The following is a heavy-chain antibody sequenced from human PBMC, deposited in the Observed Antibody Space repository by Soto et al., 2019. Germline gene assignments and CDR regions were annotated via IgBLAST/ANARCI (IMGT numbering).Heavy chain of an antibody. V-gene: IGHV3-7*01. CDR1: EFILADYW. Sequence: EVQLVESGGGLVQPGGSLRLSCTASEFILADYWMAWVRQAPGKGLEWVANIKQDGSEKYYMDSVKGRFTISRDNAQNSLFLQMNSLGVEDTAVYYCARHQLGGRDFWGQGTLVTVSS. CDR3: ARHQLGGRDF. J-gene: IGHJ4*02. CDR2: IKQDGSEK. D-gene: IGHD3-16*01.